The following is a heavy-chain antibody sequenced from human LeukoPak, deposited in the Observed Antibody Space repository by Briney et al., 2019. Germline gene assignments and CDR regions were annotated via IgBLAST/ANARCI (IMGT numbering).Heavy chain of an antibody. J-gene: IGHJ4*02. V-gene: IGHV3-53*01. CDR2: IYSGGTT. CDR1: GFTVSSNY. D-gene: IGHD4-17*01. CDR3: ARRAGEYSHPYDY. Sequence: GGSLRLSCTASGFTVSSNYMSWVRQAPGKGLEWVSVIYSGGTTYYADSVKGRFTISRDNSKNTLYLQMNSLRAEDTAVYYCARRAGEYSHPYDYWGQGTLVTVSS.